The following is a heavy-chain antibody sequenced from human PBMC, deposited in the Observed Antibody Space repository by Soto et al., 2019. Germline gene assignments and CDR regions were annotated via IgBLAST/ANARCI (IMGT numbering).Heavy chain of an antibody. J-gene: IGHJ4*02. CDR3: ARRYSSHYDAFDY. V-gene: IGHV3-21*01. D-gene: IGHD6-13*01. Sequence: EVQLVESGGGLVKPGGSLRLSCAASGFTFTYYTMNWVRQPPGKGLEWVSSVSSSSYIYFADSMKGRFTISRDNAKNSLYLQLNSLRGEDTAVYYCARRYSSHYDAFDYWGQGTLVTVSS. CDR1: GFTFTYYT. CDR2: VSSSSYI.